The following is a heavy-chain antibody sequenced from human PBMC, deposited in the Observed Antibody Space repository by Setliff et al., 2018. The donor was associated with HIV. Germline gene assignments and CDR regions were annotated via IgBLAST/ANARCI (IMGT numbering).Heavy chain of an antibody. CDR2: ISARSDYS. CDR3: APIRDGYNYFFDH. CDR1: GFTFSNNW. Sequence: PGGSLRLSCEASGFTFSNNWVSWIRQAPGRGPEWVSAISARSDYSYAADSMKGRFTISRDNSKNTLYVQMTDLIAEDTAIYYCAPIRDGYNYFFDHWGQGTLVTVSS. D-gene: IGHD5-12*01. J-gene: IGHJ4*02. V-gene: IGHV3-23*01.